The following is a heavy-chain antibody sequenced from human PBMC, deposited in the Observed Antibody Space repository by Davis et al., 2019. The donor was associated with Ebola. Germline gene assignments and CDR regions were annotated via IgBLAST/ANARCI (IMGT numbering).Heavy chain of an antibody. CDR1: GGSINSYY. J-gene: IGHJ5*02. V-gene: IGHV4-59*01. CDR2: IYYTGST. D-gene: IGHD3-3*01. CDR3: ARVLDAYFWSGYSS. Sequence: MPPETLSLTCVVSGGSINSYYWSWIRQPPGKGLEWIGYIYYTGSTNYNPSLKSRVTISVDTSNNQFSLNLRSVTAADTAVYYCARVLDAYFWSGYSSWGQGTLVTVSS.